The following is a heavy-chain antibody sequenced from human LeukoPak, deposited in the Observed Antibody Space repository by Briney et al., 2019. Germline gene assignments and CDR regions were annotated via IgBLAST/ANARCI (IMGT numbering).Heavy chain of an antibody. V-gene: IGHV4-59*01. J-gene: IGHJ4*02. CDR3: ARLYTAMVYYFDY. D-gene: IGHD5-18*01. CDR2: IYYSGST. CDR1: GGSISSYY. Sequence: SETLSLTCTASGGSISSYYWSWIRQTPGEGLEWIGYIYYSGSTDYNPSLKSRVTISVDTSKNQFSLKLSSVTAADTAVYYCARLYTAMVYYFDYWGQGTLVTVSS.